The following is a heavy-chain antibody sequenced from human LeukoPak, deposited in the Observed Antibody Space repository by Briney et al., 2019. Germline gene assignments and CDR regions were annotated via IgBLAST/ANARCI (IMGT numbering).Heavy chain of an antibody. V-gene: IGHV4-34*01. D-gene: IGHD1-7*01. CDR2: INHSGST. CDR3: ARTATGTTYYYYYYCMDV. Sequence: SETLSLTCAVYGGSFSGYYWSWIRQPPGKGLEWIGEINHSGSTNYNPSLKSRVTISVDTSKNQFSLKLSSVTAADTAVYYCARTATGTTYYYYYYCMDVWGKGTTVTVSS. CDR1: GGSFSGYY. J-gene: IGHJ6*03.